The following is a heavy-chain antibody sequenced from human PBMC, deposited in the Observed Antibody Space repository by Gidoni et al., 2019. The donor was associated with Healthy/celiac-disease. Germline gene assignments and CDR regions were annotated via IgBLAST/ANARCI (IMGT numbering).Heavy chain of an antibody. J-gene: IGHJ4*02. CDR1: GFTFSSYG. CDR2: IWYDGSNK. Sequence: QVQLVESGGGVVQPGRSLRLSCAASGFTFSSYGMHWVRQAPGKGLEWVAVIWYDGSNKYYADSVKGRFTISRDNSKNTLYLQMNSLRAEDTAVYYCARASWTPSLARGYFDYWGQGTLVTVSS. CDR3: ARASWTPSLARGYFDY. D-gene: IGHD3-10*01. V-gene: IGHV3-33*01.